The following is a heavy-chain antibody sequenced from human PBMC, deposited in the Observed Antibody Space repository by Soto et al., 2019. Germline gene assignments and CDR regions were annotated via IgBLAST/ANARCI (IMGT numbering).Heavy chain of an antibody. V-gene: IGHV3-33*01. J-gene: IGHJ4*02. CDR3: XXXXXXXXXXXXXXXXXXXXYY. Sequence: SLRLSCAASGFTSSSYGMHWVRQAPGXXXXXXAXIXXXXXXXXXXXSVKGRFTIXRDNSKNTLCLQMNSLRAEDTAVYYXXXXXXXXXXXXXXXXXXXXXYYXXKGTLVTVAS. CDR2: IXXXXXXX. CDR1: GFTSSSYG.